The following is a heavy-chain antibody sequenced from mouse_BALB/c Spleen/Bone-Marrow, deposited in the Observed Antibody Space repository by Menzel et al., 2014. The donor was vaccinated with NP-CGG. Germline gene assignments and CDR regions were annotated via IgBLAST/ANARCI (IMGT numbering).Heavy chain of an antibody. CDR2: ISGGGSYT. D-gene: IGHD2-14*01. J-gene: IGHJ4*01. CDR1: GFTFSSYG. CDR3: ARGHYRYDAYAMDY. V-gene: IGHV5-9-2*01. Sequence: EVKVVESGGGLVKPGGSLKLSCAASGFTFSSYGMSWVRQTPEKRLEWVATISGGGSYTYYPDSVKGRFTISRDNAKNNLYLQMSSLRSEDTALYYCARGHYRYDAYAMDYWGQGTSVTVPS.